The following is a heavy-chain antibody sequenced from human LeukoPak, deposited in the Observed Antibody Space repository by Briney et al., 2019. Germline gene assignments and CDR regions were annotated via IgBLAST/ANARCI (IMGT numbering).Heavy chain of an antibody. CDR1: GFTFSSYG. V-gene: IGHV3-7*03. J-gene: IGHJ4*02. CDR3: ARDVLDY. D-gene: IGHD2-8*01. CDR2: IKQDGSEK. Sequence: SGGSLRLSCAASGFTFSSYGMHWVRQAPGKGLEWVANIKQDGSEKYYVGSVKGRFTISRDNAKNSLYLQMNSLRAEDTAVYYCARDVLDYWGQGILVTVSS.